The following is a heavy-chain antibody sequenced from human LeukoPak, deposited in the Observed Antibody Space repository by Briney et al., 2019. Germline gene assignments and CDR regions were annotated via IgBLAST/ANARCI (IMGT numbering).Heavy chain of an antibody. Sequence: QPGGSLRLSCTASTFTFSSHDINWVRQAPEKGLEWVSTISGSGGGTYYADSVKGRFTISRDDSKNTLYLQMNSLRAEDTAVYYCVKDLGRYRNNCFDYWGQGTLVTVSS. V-gene: IGHV3-23*01. CDR1: TFTFSSHD. CDR2: ISGSGGGT. J-gene: IGHJ4*02. CDR3: VKDLGRYRNNCFDY. D-gene: IGHD1-26*01.